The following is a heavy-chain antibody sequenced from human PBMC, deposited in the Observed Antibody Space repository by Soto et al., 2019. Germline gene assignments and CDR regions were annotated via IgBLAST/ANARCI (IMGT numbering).Heavy chain of an antibody. J-gene: IGHJ6*01. D-gene: IGHD3-16*01. Sequence: QVQLVESGGGVVQPGRSLRLSCAASGFTFSYYGMHWVRQAPGKGLEWVAVISYDGTNKYYADAVKGRFTISRDNSKNTLYVQMNSLRAEDTAVYYCAKDQGAYYFFGMHVWGQGTTVTVSS. CDR2: ISYDGTNK. CDR1: GFTFSYYG. CDR3: AKDQGAYYFFGMHV. V-gene: IGHV3-30*18.